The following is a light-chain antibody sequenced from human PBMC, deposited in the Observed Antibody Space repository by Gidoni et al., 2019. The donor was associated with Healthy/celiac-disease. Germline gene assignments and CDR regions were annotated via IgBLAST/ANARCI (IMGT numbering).Light chain of an antibody. CDR2: GAS. V-gene: IGKV3-20*01. J-gene: IGKJ4*01. CDR1: PSVSSSY. Sequence: EIVLTQSPGTLSLSPGERATLSCRARPSVSSSYLALSQQKPPQAPRLLIYGASSRATGSTHRFSGSGCWTEFTLTISRLEPEEVVVYYCQQYGSKPPTFGGGTKVEIK. CDR3: QQYGSKPPT.